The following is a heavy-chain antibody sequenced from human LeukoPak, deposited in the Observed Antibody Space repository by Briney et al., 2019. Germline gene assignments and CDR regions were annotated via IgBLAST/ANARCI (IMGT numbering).Heavy chain of an antibody. CDR3: ARETAAGTSYFDY. Sequence: PSETLSLTCAVSGGSISSRNWWSWVRQPPGKGLEWIGEIYHSGRTNYNPSLMSRVTISVDKSKNQFSLMLSTVTAADTAVYYCARETAAGTSYFDYWGQGTLVTVSS. CDR1: GGSISSRNW. V-gene: IGHV4-4*02. CDR2: IYHSGRT. D-gene: IGHD6-13*01. J-gene: IGHJ4*02.